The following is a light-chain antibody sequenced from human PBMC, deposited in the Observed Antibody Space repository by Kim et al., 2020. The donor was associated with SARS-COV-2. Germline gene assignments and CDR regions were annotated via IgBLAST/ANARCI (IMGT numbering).Light chain of an antibody. CDR2: GAS. CDR3: HQYARSPRT. Sequence: EILLTQSPGTLSLSPGERATLSCRASQSVGSTYLAWYQQKPGQAPRLLIYGASSRATGIPDRFSGSGSGTDFTLTISRLEPEDFAVYYCHQYARSPRTFGQGTKLEI. CDR1: QSVGSTY. J-gene: IGKJ1*01. V-gene: IGKV3-20*01.